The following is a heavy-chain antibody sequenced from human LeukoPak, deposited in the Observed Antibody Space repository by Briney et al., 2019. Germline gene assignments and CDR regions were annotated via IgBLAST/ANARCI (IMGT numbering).Heavy chain of an antibody. CDR2: IYYSGST. V-gene: IGHV4-39*01. CDR1: GGSISSSSYY. Sequence: SETLPLTCTVSGGSISSSSYYWGWIRQPPGKGLEWIGCIYYSGSTYYNPSLKSRVTISVDTSKNQFSLKLSSVTAAGTAVYYCARHGVLGGSGTYYFDYWGQGTLVTVSS. CDR3: ARHGVLGGSGTYYFDY. J-gene: IGHJ4*02. D-gene: IGHD3-10*01.